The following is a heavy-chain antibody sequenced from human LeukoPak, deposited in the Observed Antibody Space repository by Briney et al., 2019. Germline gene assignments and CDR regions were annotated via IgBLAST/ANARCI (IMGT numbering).Heavy chain of an antibody. CDR3: AKGQKSYYYYIDV. J-gene: IGHJ6*03. V-gene: IGHV3-7*03. Sequence: GGSLRLSCTTSGFTFSTYWMRWVRQAPGKGLEWVANIKQDGSEKYYVDSVKGRFTISRDNSKNSLYLQMNSLRTEDTALYYCAKGQKSYYYYIDVWGKGTTVTVSS. CDR1: GFTFSTYW. CDR2: IKQDGSEK.